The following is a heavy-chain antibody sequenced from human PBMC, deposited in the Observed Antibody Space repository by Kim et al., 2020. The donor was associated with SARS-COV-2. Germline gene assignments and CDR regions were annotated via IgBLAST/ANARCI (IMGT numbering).Heavy chain of an antibody. V-gene: IGHV1-18*01. D-gene: IGHD2-2*01. CDR3: ARGVIVVVPAYDY. J-gene: IGHJ4*02. Sequence: YAKKLQGRATRTTDTSTSTAYMELRSLRSEDQAVYYCARGVIVVVPAYDYWGQGTLVTVSS.